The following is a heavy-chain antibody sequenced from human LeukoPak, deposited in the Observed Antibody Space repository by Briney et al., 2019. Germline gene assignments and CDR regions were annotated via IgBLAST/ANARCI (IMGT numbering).Heavy chain of an antibody. V-gene: IGHV3-48*03. Sequence: GGSLRLSCAASGFTFSSYEMNWVRQAPGKGLEWVSYISSSGSTIYYADSVKGRFTISRDNAKDSLYTRMNSLGAEETVVYCRARVDRHDGDYFDYWGQGTLVTVSS. CDR2: ISSSGSTI. CDR1: GFTFSSYE. CDR3: ARVDRHDGDYFDY. J-gene: IGHJ4*02. D-gene: IGHD1-1*01.